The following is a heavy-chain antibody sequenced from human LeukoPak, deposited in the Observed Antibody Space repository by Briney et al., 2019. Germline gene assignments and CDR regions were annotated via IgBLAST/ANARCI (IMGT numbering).Heavy chain of an antibody. V-gene: IGHV3-21*01. J-gene: IGHJ6*04. Sequence: GGSLRLSCAASGFTFSTYSMNCVRQAPGKGLEWVSSISSSSTYIYYADSVKGRFTIYRDNAKNSLYLQMNSLRAEDTAVYYCARYISWWDVWGKGTTVTISS. CDR3: ARYISWWDV. CDR2: ISSSSTYI. D-gene: IGHD6-13*01. CDR1: GFTFSTYS.